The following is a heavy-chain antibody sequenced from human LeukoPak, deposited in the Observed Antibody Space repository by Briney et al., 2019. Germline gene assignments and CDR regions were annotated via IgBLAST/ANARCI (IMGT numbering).Heavy chain of an antibody. Sequence: SETLSLTCTVSGGSISRGGYYSSWIRQYPGKGLELIGSIYYSGSTYYNPSLKSRLTISVDTSNSQFSLNLRAVPAADTAVYYCAKVLRGTGNWFDPWGQGTLVTVSS. V-gene: IGHV4-31*03. CDR1: GGSISRGGYY. J-gene: IGHJ5*02. CDR3: AKVLRGTGNWFDP. CDR2: IYYSGST. D-gene: IGHD3-16*01.